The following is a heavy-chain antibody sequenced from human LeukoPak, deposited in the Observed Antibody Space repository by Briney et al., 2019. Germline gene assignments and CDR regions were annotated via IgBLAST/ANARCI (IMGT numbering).Heavy chain of an antibody. Sequence: ASVTVSCKASGYTFTSYYIHWVRQAPGQGLEWMGWISPNSGGTNYAQKFQGRVTMTRDTSISTAYMELSRLRSDDTALYYCARGPTVITDYYYYYMDVWGKGTTVTVSS. V-gene: IGHV1-2*02. CDR2: ISPNSGGT. CDR1: GYTFTSYY. CDR3: ARGPTVITDYYYYYMDV. D-gene: IGHD4-11*01. J-gene: IGHJ6*03.